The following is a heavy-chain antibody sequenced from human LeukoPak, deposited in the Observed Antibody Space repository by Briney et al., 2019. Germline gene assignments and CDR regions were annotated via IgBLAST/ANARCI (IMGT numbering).Heavy chain of an antibody. CDR3: ARGYCSSTSCYPSDY. J-gene: IGHJ4*02. Sequence: PSETLSLTCTVSGGSISSYYWSSIRQPAGKGLEWIGRIYTSGSTNYNPTLKSRVTMSVDTSKNQFSLKLSSVTAAATAVYYCARGYCSSTSCYPSDYWGQGTLVTVSS. D-gene: IGHD2-2*01. CDR2: IYTSGST. CDR1: GGSISSYY. V-gene: IGHV4-4*07.